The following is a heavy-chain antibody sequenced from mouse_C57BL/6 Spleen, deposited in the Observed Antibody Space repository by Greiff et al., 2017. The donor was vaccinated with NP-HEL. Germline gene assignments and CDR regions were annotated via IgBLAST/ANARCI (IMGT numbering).Heavy chain of an antibody. V-gene: IGHV1-53*01. CDR3: ARWGGYDVGDYAMDY. CDR2: INPSNGGT. CDR1: GYTFTSYW. D-gene: IGHD2-2*01. J-gene: IGHJ4*01. Sequence: QVQLQQPGTELVKPGASVKLSCKASGYTFTSYWMHWVKQRPGQGLEWIGNINPSNGGTNYNEKFKGKATLTVDKSSSTAYMELRSLTSEDSAVYYCARWGGYDVGDYAMDYWGQGTSVTVSS.